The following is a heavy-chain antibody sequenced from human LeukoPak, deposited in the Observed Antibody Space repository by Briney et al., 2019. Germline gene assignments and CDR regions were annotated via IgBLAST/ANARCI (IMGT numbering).Heavy chain of an antibody. CDR1: GGSISSYY. CDR3: ARVKPLRGYFDY. D-gene: IGHD2-21*02. CDR2: IYYSGST. J-gene: IGHJ4*02. Sequence: KTSETLSLTCTVSGGSISSYYWSWIRQPPGKGLEWIGYIYYSGSTNYNPSLKSRVTISVDTSKNQFSLKLSSVTAADTAVYYCARVKPLRGYFDYWGQGTLVTVSS. V-gene: IGHV4-59*01.